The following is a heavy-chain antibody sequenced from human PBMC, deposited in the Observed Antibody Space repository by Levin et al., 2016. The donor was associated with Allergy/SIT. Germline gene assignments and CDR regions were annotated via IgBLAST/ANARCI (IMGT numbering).Heavy chain of an antibody. V-gene: IGHV4-34*01. CDR2: INDSRST. Sequence: SETLSLTCAVHGGSFIGYYWSWIRQPPGKGLEWIGEINDSRSTNFNPSLESRVTISVDTSKNQFSLNLRSVTAADTAVYYCTRVVKRSYGFDYFDYWGQGTLVTVSS. J-gene: IGHJ4*02. CDR1: GGSFIGYY. CDR3: TRVVKRSYGFDYFDY. D-gene: IGHD3-16*01.